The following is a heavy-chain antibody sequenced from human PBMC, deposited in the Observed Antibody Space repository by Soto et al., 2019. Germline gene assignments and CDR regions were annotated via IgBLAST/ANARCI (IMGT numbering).Heavy chain of an antibody. J-gene: IGHJ6*02. CDR1: GGSISSGDYY. CDR2: IYYSGST. D-gene: IGHD4-17*01. Sequence: PSETLSLTCIFSGGSISSGDYYWSGIRQPPGEGLEWIGYIYYSGSTYYNPSLKSRVTISVDTSKNQFSLKLSSVTAADTAVYYCARDRTVTTRSLGYYGMDVWGQGTPVTVSS. CDR3: ARDRTVTTRSLGYYGMDV. V-gene: IGHV4-30-4*01.